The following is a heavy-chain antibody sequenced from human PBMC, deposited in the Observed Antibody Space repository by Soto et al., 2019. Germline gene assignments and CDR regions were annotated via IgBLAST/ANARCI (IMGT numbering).Heavy chain of an antibody. J-gene: IGHJ6*02. V-gene: IGHV2-5*01. CDR3: PNEPSACRWLPDV. CDR1: GVSLSTSGVG. Sequence: TLVNRTRTVTLGCSCSGVSLSTSGVGVGWIRQPPGKAPEWRGIIYWNDDRRYSPSLKTRVTITKDTSRNQVVLIMTSVAADDKAPSYCPNEPSACRWLPDVCGQGPTVPASS. D-gene: IGHD5-12*01. CDR2: IYWNDDR.